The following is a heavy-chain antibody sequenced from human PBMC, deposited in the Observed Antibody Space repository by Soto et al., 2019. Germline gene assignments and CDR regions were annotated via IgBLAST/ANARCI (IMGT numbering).Heavy chain of an antibody. CDR2: IGGSGGST. V-gene: IGHV3-23*01. J-gene: IGHJ6*03. CDR1: GFTFSSYA. Sequence: GGSLRLSCAASGFTFSSYAMSWVRQAPGKGLEWVSGIGGSGGSTYYGDSVKGRFTISRDNSKNTLYMQINSLRAEDTAVYYCAKDLTTGDYYYMDVWGKGTTVTVSS. D-gene: IGHD4-17*01. CDR3: AKDLTTGDYYYMDV.